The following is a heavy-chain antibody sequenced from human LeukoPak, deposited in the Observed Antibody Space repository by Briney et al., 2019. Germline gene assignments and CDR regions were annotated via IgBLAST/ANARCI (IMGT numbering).Heavy chain of an antibody. J-gene: IGHJ3*02. CDR1: GFTFSSYW. CDR3: ARVIGSYGGGAAFDI. V-gene: IGHV3-7*01. D-gene: IGHD1-26*01. Sequence: GGSLRLSCAASGFTFSSYWMSWVRQAPGKGLEWVANIKQDGSEKYYVDSVKGRFTISRDNAKNPLYLQMNSLRAEDTAVYYCARVIGSYGGGAAFDIWGQGTMVTVSS. CDR2: IKQDGSEK.